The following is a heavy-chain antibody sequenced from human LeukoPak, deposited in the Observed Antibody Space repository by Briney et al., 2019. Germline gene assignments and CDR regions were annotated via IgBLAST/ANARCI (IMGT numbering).Heavy chain of an antibody. V-gene: IGHV1-8*02. D-gene: IGHD3-22*01. J-gene: IGHJ4*02. CDR3: ARVTGYMIEDYFDY. CDR1: GGTFSSYA. Sequence: ASVKVSCKASGGTFSSYAISWVRQATGQGLEWMGWMNPNSGNTGYAQKFQGRVTMTRNTSISTAYMELSSLRSEDTAVYYCARVTGYMIEDYFDYWGQGTLVTVSS. CDR2: MNPNSGNT.